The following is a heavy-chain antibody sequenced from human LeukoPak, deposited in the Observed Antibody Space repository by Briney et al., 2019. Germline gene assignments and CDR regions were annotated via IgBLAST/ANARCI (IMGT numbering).Heavy chain of an antibody. CDR3: VRDRELTY. J-gene: IGHJ4*02. D-gene: IGHD3-10*01. V-gene: IGHV4-59*01. CDR2: IYNSGSST. CDR1: GGSISIYY. Sequence: SETLSLTCTVSGGSISIYYWNWIRRPPGKGLEWIGYIYNSGSSTIYNPSLKSRVTISVDTSKNQFSLRLSSVTAADTAVYFCVRDRELTYWGQGTLVTVSS.